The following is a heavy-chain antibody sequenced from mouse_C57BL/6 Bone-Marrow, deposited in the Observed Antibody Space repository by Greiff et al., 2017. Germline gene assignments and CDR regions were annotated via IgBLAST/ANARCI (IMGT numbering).Heavy chain of an antibody. D-gene: IGHD1-1*01. J-gene: IGHJ4*01. CDR2: ISSGGDYI. V-gene: IGHV5-9-1*02. Sequence: EVNVVESGEGLVKPGGSLKLSCAASGFTFSSYAMSWVRQTPEKRLEWVAYISSGGDYIYYADTVKGRFNISKDNAWNTLYRQMSSLKSEYTAMYYCTRDRSKGAMDYWGQGTSGTVAS. CDR3: TRDRSKGAMDY. CDR1: GFTFSSYA.